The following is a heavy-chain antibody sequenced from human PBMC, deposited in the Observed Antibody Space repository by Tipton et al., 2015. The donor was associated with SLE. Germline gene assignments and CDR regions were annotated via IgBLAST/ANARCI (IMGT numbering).Heavy chain of an antibody. CDR1: GYSISTSDSNW. D-gene: IGHD4-23*01. CDR3: ARTFYGGGDAFDV. V-gene: IGHV4-28*01. J-gene: IGHJ3*01. CDR2: IYYRGTA. Sequence: TLSLTCAVSGYSISTSDSNWWGWIRQPPGKGLEWIGYIYYRGTAYYKPSLRSRVTVSVDTSKNQFSLRLNSVTAVDTAVYYCARTFYGGGDAFDVWGQGTKVSVSS.